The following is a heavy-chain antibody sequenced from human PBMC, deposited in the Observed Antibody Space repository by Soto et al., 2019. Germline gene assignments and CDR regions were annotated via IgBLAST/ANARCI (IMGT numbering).Heavy chain of an antibody. CDR2: IVVGSGNT. CDR1: GFTFTSSA. D-gene: IGHD1-7*01. J-gene: IGHJ4*02. V-gene: IGHV1-58*01. CDR3: AAATYNWNYVTLEFDY. Sequence: SVKVSCKASGFTFTSSAVQWVRQARGQRLEWIGWIVVGSGNTNYAQKFQERVTITRDMSTSTAYMELSSLRSEDTAVYYCAAATYNWNYVTLEFDYSGQGSLVTVSS.